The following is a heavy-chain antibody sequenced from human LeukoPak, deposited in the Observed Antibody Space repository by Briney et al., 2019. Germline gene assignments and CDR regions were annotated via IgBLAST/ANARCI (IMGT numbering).Heavy chain of an antibody. V-gene: IGHV1-2*02. CDR2: INPNSGGT. Sequence: ASVKVSCEAFGYTFTGYYMHWVRQAPGQGLEWMGWINPNSGGTNYAQKFQGRVTMTRDTSISTAYMELSRLRSDDTAVYYCASTPMVRGVTKYYYYYGMDVWGQGTTVTVSS. CDR1: GYTFTGYY. D-gene: IGHD3-10*01. J-gene: IGHJ6*02. CDR3: ASTPMVRGVTKYYYYYGMDV.